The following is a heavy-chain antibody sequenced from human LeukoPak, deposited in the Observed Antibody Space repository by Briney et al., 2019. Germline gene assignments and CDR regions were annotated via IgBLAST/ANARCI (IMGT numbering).Heavy chain of an antibody. V-gene: IGHV4-59*01. CDR1: GGSIRSYY. D-gene: IGHD6-13*01. J-gene: IGHJ2*01. CDR3: AKVYFSSSYDYWDFHL. Sequence: PSETLSLTCTVSGGSIRSYYWSWIRQPPGKGLEWIGYIYYSGSTNYNPSLKSRVTISVDTSNSQFSLKLSSVTAADTAVYYWAKVYFSSSYDYWDFHLWGRGTLVPVSS. CDR2: IYYSGST.